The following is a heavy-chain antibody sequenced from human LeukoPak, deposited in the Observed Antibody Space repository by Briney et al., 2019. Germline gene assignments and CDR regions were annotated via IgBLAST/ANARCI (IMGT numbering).Heavy chain of an antibody. Sequence: SETLSLTCTVSGGSISSGDYYWSWIRQPPGKGLEWIGYIYYSGSTYYNPSLKSRVTISVDTSKNQFSLKLSSVTAADTAVYYCASYYYGGNWFDPWGQGTLVTVSS. D-gene: IGHD4-23*01. CDR1: GGSISSGDYY. CDR2: IYYSGST. J-gene: IGHJ5*02. CDR3: ASYYYGGNWFDP. V-gene: IGHV4-30-4*01.